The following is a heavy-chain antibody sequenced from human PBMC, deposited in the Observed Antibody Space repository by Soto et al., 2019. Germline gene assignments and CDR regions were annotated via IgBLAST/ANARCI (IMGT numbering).Heavy chain of an antibody. CDR3: ARNDHGDYDCDS. CDR1: GGSISSTSYY. V-gene: IGHV4-39*01. CDR2: IYYSGIT. Sequence: QLQLQESGPRLVKPSETLSLTCTVSGGSISSTSYYWGWIRQPPGKGLEWIGSIYYSGITYYNSSLKSRXXIXVAXSKKQFSLTLTSVTAADTAVYYCARNDHGDYDCDSWGQGTLVTVSS. D-gene: IGHD4-17*01. J-gene: IGHJ4*02.